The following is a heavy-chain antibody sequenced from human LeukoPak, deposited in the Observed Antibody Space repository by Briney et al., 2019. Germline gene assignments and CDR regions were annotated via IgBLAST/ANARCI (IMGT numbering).Heavy chain of an antibody. Sequence: ASVKVSCKASGYTFTGYYMHWVRQAPGQGLEWMGWINPNSGGTNYAQKFQGRVTMTRDTSISTAYMEPSRLRSDDTAVYYCAGFLAMYDYGGNYLGDAFDIWGQGTMVTVSS. CDR3: AGFLAMYDYGGNYLGDAFDI. CDR2: INPNSGGT. CDR1: GYTFTGYY. J-gene: IGHJ3*02. D-gene: IGHD4-23*01. V-gene: IGHV1-2*02.